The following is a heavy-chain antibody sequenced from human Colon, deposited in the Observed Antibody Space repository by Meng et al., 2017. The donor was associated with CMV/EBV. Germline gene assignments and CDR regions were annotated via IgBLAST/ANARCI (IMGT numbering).Heavy chain of an antibody. J-gene: IGHJ4*02. CDR1: GLTFTNAA. D-gene: IGHD2-15*01. CDR2: IKSKIDGGKI. CDR3: TTLLRGF. Sequence: RLSCAASGLTFTNAAMTWVRQASGKGLEWIGRIKSKIDGGKIDYAAPVRGRFAISRDDSKATVYLQIDTLEIEDTGMYYCTTLLRGFWGQGTLVTSPQ. V-gene: IGHV3-15*01.